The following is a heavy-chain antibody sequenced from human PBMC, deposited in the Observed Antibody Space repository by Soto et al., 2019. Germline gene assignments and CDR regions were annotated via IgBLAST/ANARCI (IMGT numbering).Heavy chain of an antibody. CDR2: IYYSGST. Sequence: QLQLQESGPGLVKPSGTLSLTCTVSGGSISSSSYYWGWIRQPPGKGLEWIGSIYYSGSTYYNPSLKSRVTISVDTSKNQFSLKLSSVTAADTAVYYCASLPDYGSYFDYWGQGTLVTVSS. D-gene: IGHD4-17*01. CDR1: GGSISSSSYY. J-gene: IGHJ4*02. CDR3: ASLPDYGSYFDY. V-gene: IGHV4-39*01.